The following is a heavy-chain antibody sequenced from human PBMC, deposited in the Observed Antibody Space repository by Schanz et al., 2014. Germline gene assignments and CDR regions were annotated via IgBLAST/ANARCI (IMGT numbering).Heavy chain of an antibody. CDR2: TKAGGRDI. D-gene: IGHD2-8*01. CDR1: GFTFSYYS. Sequence: EVQLLESGGGLVQPGGSLRLPCAASGFTFSYYSLNWVRQAPGKGLEWLSYTKAGGRDIHYADSVKGRFTISRDEVKHSVYLQMNSLRAEDTALYYCAKEEVYVDSNGMDVWGQGTTVTVSS. V-gene: IGHV3-48*01. J-gene: IGHJ6*02. CDR3: AKEEVYVDSNGMDV.